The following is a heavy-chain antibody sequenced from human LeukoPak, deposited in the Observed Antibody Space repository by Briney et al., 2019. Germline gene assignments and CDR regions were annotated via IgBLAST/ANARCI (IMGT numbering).Heavy chain of an antibody. CDR2: ISGYNGNT. J-gene: IGHJ4*02. V-gene: IGHV1-18*01. CDR3: ARDYGGNSHAYFDY. D-gene: IGHD4-23*01. CDR1: GYTFANYV. Sequence: ASVKVSCKASGYTFANYVIIWVRQAAGQGPEWMGWISGYNGNTKYPQNLQGRVTMTTDTSTHTAYMELRSLMSDDTAVYYCARDYGGNSHAYFDYWGQGTLVTVSS.